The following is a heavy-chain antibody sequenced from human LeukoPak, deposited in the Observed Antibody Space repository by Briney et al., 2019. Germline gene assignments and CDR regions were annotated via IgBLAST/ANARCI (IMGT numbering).Heavy chain of an antibody. Sequence: GGSLRLSCAASGFTFSNAWMSWVRQAPGKGLEWVANIKQDGSEKYYVDSVKGRFTISRDNAKNSLYLQMNSLRAEDTAVYYCARTLGRIWGQGTMVTVSS. D-gene: IGHD3-16*01. J-gene: IGHJ3*02. CDR2: IKQDGSEK. CDR3: ARTLGRI. CDR1: GFTFSNAW. V-gene: IGHV3-7*01.